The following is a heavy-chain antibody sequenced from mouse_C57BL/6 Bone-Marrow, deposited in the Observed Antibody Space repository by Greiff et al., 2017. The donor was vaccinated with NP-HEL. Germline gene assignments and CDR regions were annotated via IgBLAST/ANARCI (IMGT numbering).Heavy chain of an antibody. CDR2: IYPGGGYT. Sequence: QVQLQQSGAELVRPGTSVKMSCKASGYTFTNYWIGWAKQRPGHGLEWIGDIYPGGGYTNYNDKFKGKGTMTADKSTSTAYMQFSSLTSEDSAIYYCARKDYYGRSYTYYFDYWGQGTTLTVST. CDR1: GYTFTNYW. CDR3: ARKDYYGRSYTYYFDY. D-gene: IGHD1-1*01. V-gene: IGHV1-63*01. J-gene: IGHJ2*01.